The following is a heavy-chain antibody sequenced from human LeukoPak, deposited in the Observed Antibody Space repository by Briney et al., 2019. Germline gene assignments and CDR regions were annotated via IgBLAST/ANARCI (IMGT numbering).Heavy chain of an antibody. D-gene: IGHD2-2*01. J-gene: IGHJ6*03. CDR3: AKDAKGYCSSTSCYHLYYYYYMDV. CDR2: ISGSGGST. Sequence: PGGSLRLSCAASGFTFSSYAMSWVRQAPGKGLEWVSAISGSGGSTYYADSVKGRFTISRDNSKNTLYLQMNSLRAEDTAVYYCAKDAKGYCSSTSCYHLYYYYYMDVWGKGTTVTVSS. CDR1: GFTFSSYA. V-gene: IGHV3-23*01.